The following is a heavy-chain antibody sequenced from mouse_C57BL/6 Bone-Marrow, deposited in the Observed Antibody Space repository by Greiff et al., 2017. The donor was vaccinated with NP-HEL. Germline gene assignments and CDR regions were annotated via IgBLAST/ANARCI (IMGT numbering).Heavy chain of an antibody. CDR3: ARGGQPYYAMDY. D-gene: IGHD3-3*01. J-gene: IGHJ4*01. CDR1: GYAFSSYW. Sequence: QVQLQQSGAELVKPGASVKISCKASGYAFSSYWMNWVKQRPGKGLEWIGQIYPGDGDTNYNGKFKGKATLTADKSSSTAYMQLSSLTSEDSAVYFCARGGQPYYAMDYWGQGTSVTVSP. CDR2: IYPGDGDT. V-gene: IGHV1-80*01.